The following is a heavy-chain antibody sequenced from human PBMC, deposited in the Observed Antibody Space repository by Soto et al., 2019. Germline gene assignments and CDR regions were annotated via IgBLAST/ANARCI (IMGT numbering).Heavy chain of an antibody. D-gene: IGHD4-17*01. V-gene: IGHV1-69*02. CDR3: ARARNDYGDYGRSLNDYYMDV. CDR1: GGTFSSYT. Sequence: QVQLVQSGAEVKKPGSSVKVSCKASGGTFSSYTISWVRQAPGQGLEWMGRIIPILGIANYAQKFQGRGTITADKSTSTAYMELSSLRSEDTAVYYCARARNDYGDYGRSLNDYYMDVWGKGTTVTVSS. CDR2: IIPILGIA. J-gene: IGHJ6*03.